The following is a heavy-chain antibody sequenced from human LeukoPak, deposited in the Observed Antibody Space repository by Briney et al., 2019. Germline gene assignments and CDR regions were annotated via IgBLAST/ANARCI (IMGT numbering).Heavy chain of an antibody. CDR3: ARVSPSGDY. D-gene: IGHD6-6*01. J-gene: IGHJ4*02. CDR1: GGSISSSSYY. V-gene: IGHV4-39*07. Sequence: PSETLSLTCTVSGGSISSSSYYWGWIRQPPGKGLEWIGSIYYSGSTYYNPSLKSRVTISVDTSKNQFSLKLSSVTAADTAVYYCARVSPSGDYWGQGTLVTVSS. CDR2: IYYSGST.